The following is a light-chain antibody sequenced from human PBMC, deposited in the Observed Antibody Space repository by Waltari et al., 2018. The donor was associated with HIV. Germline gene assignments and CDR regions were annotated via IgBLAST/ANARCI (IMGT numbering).Light chain of an antibody. CDR1: QSVSSY. V-gene: IGKV3-11*01. J-gene: IGKJ4*01. CDR3: QQRSNWPPGST. CDR2: DAS. Sequence: EIVLTQSPATLSLSPGERANLSCRASQSVSSYLAWYQQKPGQAPRLLIYDASNRATGIPARFSGSGSGTDFTLTISSLEPEDFAVYYCQQRSNWPPGSTFGGGTKVEIK.